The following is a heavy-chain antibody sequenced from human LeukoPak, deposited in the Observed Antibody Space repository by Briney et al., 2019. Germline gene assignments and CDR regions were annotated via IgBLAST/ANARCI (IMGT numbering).Heavy chain of an antibody. CDR2: INHSGST. CDR3: ASRRVFAYYMDV. Sequence: SETLSLTCAVYGGSFSGYYWSWIRQPPGKGLEWIGEINHSGSTNYNPSLKSRVTISVDTSKNQFSLKLSSVTAADTAVYYCASRRVFAYYMDVWGKGTTVTISS. CDR1: GGSFSGYY. V-gene: IGHV4-34*01. J-gene: IGHJ6*03.